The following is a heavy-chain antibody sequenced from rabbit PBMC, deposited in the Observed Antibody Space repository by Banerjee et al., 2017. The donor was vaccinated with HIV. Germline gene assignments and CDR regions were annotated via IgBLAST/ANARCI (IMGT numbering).Heavy chain of an antibody. CDR2: IYSTNGNT. D-gene: IGHD4-1*01. CDR3: ARDLAGVIGWNFNL. CDR1: GFSFSNSAY. V-gene: IGHV1S43*01. Sequence: QQQLEESGGGLVKPGGTLTLTCTASGFSFSNSAYMCWVRQAPGKGLELIACIYSTNGNTWYASWVNGRFSISRSTSLNTVTLQMTSLTAADTASYFCARDLAGVIGWNFNLWGPGTLVTVS. J-gene: IGHJ4*01.